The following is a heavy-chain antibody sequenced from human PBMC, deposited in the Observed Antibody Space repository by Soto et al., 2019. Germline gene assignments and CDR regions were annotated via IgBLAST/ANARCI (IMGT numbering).Heavy chain of an antibody. J-gene: IGHJ5*02. CDR1: GLTFSSFG. CDR3: ARDGEEYTWNVDLYYFIP. CDR2: ITFDGTIK. V-gene: IGHV3-30-3*01. D-gene: IGHD1-20*01. Sequence: QVHLVQSGGGVVQSGRSLRLSCAGSGLTFSSFGLHWVRQAPGKGLEWLAVITFDGTIKYYADSVRGRFTVSRDNSQRILRLQMSSLRPEDTAVYYSARDGEEYTWNVDLYYFIPLGQGALVTVSS.